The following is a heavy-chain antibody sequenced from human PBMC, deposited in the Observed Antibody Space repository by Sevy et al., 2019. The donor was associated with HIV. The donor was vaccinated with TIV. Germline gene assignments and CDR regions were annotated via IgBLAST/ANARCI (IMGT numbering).Heavy chain of an antibody. CDR3: ARDRERGYSYGDYYYGMDV. Sequence: ASVKVSCKASGYTFTSYGISWVRQAPGQWLEWMGWISAYNGNTNYAQKLQGRVTMTTDTSTSTAYMELRSLRSDDTAVYYCARDRERGYSYGDYYYGMDVWGQGTTVTVSS. CDR2: ISAYNGNT. CDR1: GYTFTSYG. D-gene: IGHD5-18*01. V-gene: IGHV1-18*01. J-gene: IGHJ6*02.